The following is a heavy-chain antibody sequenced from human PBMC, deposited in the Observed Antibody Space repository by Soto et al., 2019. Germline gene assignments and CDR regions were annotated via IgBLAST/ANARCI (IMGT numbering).Heavy chain of an antibody. J-gene: IGHJ4*02. CDR3: AREWRYDSTDYYYAY. D-gene: IGHD3-22*01. V-gene: IGHV1-69*01. CDR1: GGSFNRHT. CDR2: IIPIFGTA. Sequence: QVQLVQSGAEVRKPGSSVRVSCTASGGSFNRHTISWVRQAPGQGLEWMGGIIPIFGTANHAQKFQGRVTIIADESTRTSYMELSRLGSDDTAIYYGAREWRYDSTDYYYAYWGQGTLVSVS.